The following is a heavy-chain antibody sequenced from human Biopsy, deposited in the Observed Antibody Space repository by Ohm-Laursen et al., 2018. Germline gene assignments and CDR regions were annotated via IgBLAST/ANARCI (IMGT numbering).Heavy chain of an antibody. CDR3: ARHSFGSGRDF. D-gene: IGHD3-10*01. J-gene: IGHJ4*02. CDR1: DGSISNIINY. CDR2: IYHTGIT. V-gene: IGHV4-39*01. Sequence: SDTLSLTCTVTDGSISNIINYWGWIRQPLGKGLEWLGSIYHTGITDYNPSLKRRVTISVDTFNNQSSLNLTSLTAADTAVYYCARHSFGSGRDFWGQGTLVTVSS.